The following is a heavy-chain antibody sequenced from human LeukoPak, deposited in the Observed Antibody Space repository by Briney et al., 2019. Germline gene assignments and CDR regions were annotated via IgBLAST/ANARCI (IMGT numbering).Heavy chain of an antibody. V-gene: IGHV1-2*02. J-gene: IGHJ5*02. CDR2: ISPNSGGT. D-gene: IGHD2-2*01. CDR3: ARDRGYCSSISCPNWFDP. Sequence: ASVKVSCKASGYTFTDYYIHWVRQAPGQGLEWMGWISPNSGGTNYAQKFQGRVTMTRDTSISTAYMELSRLRSDDTAVYYCARDRGYCSSISCPNWFDPWGQGTLVTVSS. CDR1: GYTFTDYY.